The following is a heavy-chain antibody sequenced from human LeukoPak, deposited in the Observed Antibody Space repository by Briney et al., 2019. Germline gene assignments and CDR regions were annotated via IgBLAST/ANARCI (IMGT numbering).Heavy chain of an antibody. J-gene: IGHJ4*02. D-gene: IGHD5-12*01. CDR1: GFTFSSYA. V-gene: IGHV3-30-3*01. CDR2: VSYDGSNE. Sequence: GGSLRLSCAASGFTFSSYAMHWVRQAPGKGLEGLEWVTTVSYDGSNEYYAGSVKGRFTISRDNSKNTLYLQMNSLRTEDTAVYYCARGRNIVATSGYFDYWGQGTLVTVSS. CDR3: ARGRNIVATSGYFDY.